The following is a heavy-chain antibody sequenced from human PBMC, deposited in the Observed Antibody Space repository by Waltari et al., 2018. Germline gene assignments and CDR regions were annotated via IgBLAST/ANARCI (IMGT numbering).Heavy chain of an antibody. CDR1: GFTFSSYW. Sequence: EVQLVESGGGLVQPGGSLSLSCAASGFTFSSYWMIWVRQAPGEGREWVANINQDGSGNSYVASVKGRFTISRDNAKQSLYLQMNSLRPDDTAIYYCARLRGANDWGQGTLVTVSS. CDR3: ARLRGAND. V-gene: IGHV3-7*01. J-gene: IGHJ4*02. CDR2: INQDGSGN. D-gene: IGHD3-10*01.